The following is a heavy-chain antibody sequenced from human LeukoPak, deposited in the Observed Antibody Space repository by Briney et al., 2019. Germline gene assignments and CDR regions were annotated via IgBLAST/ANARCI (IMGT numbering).Heavy chain of an antibody. D-gene: IGHD6-13*01. CDR2: IYTNGDT. V-gene: IGHV4-4*07. Sequence: SETLSLTCTVSGGSISGYYRSWLRQPAGQGLEWIGRIYTNGDTKFNPSLKSRVTMSVDTSKNQLSLKLRPVTAADTAVYYCARAAGAAGGQYFDYWGQGTLVTVSS. CDR3: ARAAGAAGGQYFDY. CDR1: GGSISGYY. J-gene: IGHJ4*02.